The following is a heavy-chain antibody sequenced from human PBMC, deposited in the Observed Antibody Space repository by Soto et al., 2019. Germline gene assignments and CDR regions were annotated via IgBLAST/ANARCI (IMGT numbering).Heavy chain of an antibody. CDR2: INHSGST. J-gene: IGHJ5*02. V-gene: IGHV4-34*01. Sequence: QVQLQQWGAGLLKPSETLSLTCAVYGGSFSGYYWSWIRQPPGKGLEWIGEINHSGSTNYNPSLKSRVTISVDTSKNQFSLKLSSVTAAVTAVYYCARGLREIRITMVRGVDYYNWFDPWGQGTLVTVSS. CDR3: ARGLREIRITMVRGVDYYNWFDP. CDR1: GGSFSGYY. D-gene: IGHD3-10*01.